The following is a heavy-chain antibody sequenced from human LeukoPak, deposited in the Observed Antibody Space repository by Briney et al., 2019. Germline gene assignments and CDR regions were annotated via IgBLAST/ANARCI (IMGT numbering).Heavy chain of an antibody. CDR2: ITRDGSST. Sequence: GGSLRLSCAASGLTFSSYWMHWVRQAPGKGLVWVSRITRDGSSTVYADSVRGRFTVSRDNAKNTLYLQMNSLRVEDTAVYYCASFRSTDIWGQGTTVTVSP. CDR3: ASFRSTDI. V-gene: IGHV3-74*01. J-gene: IGHJ3*02. D-gene: IGHD3-16*02. CDR1: GLTFSSYW.